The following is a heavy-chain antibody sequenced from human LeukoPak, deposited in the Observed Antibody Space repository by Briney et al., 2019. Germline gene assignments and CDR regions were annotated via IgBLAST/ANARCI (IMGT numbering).Heavy chain of an antibody. CDR2: ISGSGDFI. CDR1: GFSFSSFG. J-gene: IGHJ4*02. Sequence: GGSLRLSCAVSGFSFSSFGMIWVRQAPGKGLEWLASISGSGDFIYYADSVKDRFTISKDNTKNSVHLQLTSLRAEDTAVYYCARDSEAYCGGDCYFYFDYWGQGTRVTVSS. CDR3: ARDSEAYCGGDCYFYFDY. D-gene: IGHD2-21*02. V-gene: IGHV3-21*01.